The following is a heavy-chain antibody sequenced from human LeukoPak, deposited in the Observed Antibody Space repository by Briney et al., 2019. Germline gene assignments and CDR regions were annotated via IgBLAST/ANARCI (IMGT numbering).Heavy chain of an antibody. CDR1: GFTFSSYS. D-gene: IGHD6-13*01. CDR2: ISSSSTI. V-gene: IGHV3-48*04. J-gene: IGHJ4*02. Sequence: GGSLRLSCAASGFTFSSYSMNWVRQAPGKGLEWVSYISSSSTIYYADSVKGRFTISRDNAKNSLYLQMNSLRAEDTAVYYCAREYSSSWIFDYWGQGTLVTVSS. CDR3: AREYSSSWIFDY.